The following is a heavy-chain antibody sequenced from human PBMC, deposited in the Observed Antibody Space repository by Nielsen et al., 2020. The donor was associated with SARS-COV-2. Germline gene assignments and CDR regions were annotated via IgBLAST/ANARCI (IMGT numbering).Heavy chain of an antibody. Sequence: SETLSLTCAVSGGSISSSNWWSWVRQPPGKGLEWIGEIYHSGSTNYNPSLKSRVTISVDKSKNQFSLKLSSVTAADTAVYYCASRVDIVATIWAAAEYFQHWGQGTLVTVSS. CDR3: ASRVDIVATIWAAAEYFQH. V-gene: IGHV4-4*02. D-gene: IGHD5-12*01. CDR2: IYHSGST. J-gene: IGHJ1*01. CDR1: GGSISSSNW.